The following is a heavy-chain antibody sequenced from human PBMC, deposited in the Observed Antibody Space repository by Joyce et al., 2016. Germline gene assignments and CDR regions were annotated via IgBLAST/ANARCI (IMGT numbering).Heavy chain of an antibody. CDR3: ARAKTVVVAYTLRDGFEV. V-gene: IGHV3-53*01. J-gene: IGHJ3*01. D-gene: IGHD2-15*01. CDR2: GR. Sequence: GRYYADSVKGRFTVSRDNSKNMMYLEMTSLQIEDTAVYYCARAKTVVVAYTLRDGFEVWGQGTQVAVSS.